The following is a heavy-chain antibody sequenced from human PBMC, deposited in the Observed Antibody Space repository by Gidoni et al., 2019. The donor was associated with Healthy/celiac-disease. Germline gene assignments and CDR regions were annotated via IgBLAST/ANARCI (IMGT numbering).Heavy chain of an antibody. V-gene: IGHV5-10-1*03. CDR2: IDPSDSYT. Sequence: EVQRVQSGAEVKRPGESRRISCKGSGYSFTSYWISWVRQMPGKGLEWMGRIDPSDSYTNYSPSFQGHVTISADKSISTAYLQWSSLKASDTAMYYCARLGKARRISGYWGQGTLVTVSS. J-gene: IGHJ4*02. D-gene: IGHD6-6*01. CDR3: ARLGKARRISGY. CDR1: GYSFTSYW.